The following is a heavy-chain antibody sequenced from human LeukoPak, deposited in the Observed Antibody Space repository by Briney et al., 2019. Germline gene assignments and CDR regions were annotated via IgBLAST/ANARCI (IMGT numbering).Heavy chain of an antibody. CDR1: GFTFDAHA. CDR3: AKDMGSNWSEFDY. Sequence: GGSLRLSCAASGFTFDAHAMHWVRQAPGKGLGWVSGISWNSGGTGYADSVKGRFIISRDNAKNSLYLQMSSLRVEDTAFYYCAKDMGSNWSEFDYWGQGTLVTVSS. D-gene: IGHD1-20*01. V-gene: IGHV3-9*01. J-gene: IGHJ4*02. CDR2: ISWNSGGT.